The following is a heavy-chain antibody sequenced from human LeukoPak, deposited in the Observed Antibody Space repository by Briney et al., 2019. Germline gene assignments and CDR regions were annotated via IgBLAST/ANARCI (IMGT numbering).Heavy chain of an antibody. D-gene: IGHD3-3*01. Sequence: SVKVSCKASGGTFISYTISWVRQAPGQGHEWMGRIIPILGIANYAQKFQGRVSLTADKSTSTAYMELSSLRSEDTAVYYCARDLSNYDFWSGNYDDAFDIWGQGTMVTVSS. CDR3: ARDLSNYDFWSGNYDDAFDI. J-gene: IGHJ3*02. CDR2: IIPILGIA. CDR1: GGTFISYT. V-gene: IGHV1-69*04.